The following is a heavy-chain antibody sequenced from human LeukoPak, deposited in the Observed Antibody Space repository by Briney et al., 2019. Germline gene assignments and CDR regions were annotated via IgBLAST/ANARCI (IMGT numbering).Heavy chain of an antibody. CDR3: ARPTFSSGGAYFDY. J-gene: IGHJ4*02. V-gene: IGHV4-39*01. Sequence: SETLSLTCTVSGGSISSSSYYWGWVRQPPGKGLEWVGSMYYSGSTYYNPSLKSRVTLSVDTSKNQFSLKLSSVSAADTAVYYCARPTFSSGGAYFDYWGQGTLVTVSS. CDR2: MYYSGST. CDR1: GGSISSSSYY. D-gene: IGHD6-19*01.